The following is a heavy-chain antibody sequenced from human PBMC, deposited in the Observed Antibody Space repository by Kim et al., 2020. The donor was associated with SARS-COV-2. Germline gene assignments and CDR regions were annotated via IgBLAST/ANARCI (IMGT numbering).Heavy chain of an antibody. V-gene: IGHV3-30*18. D-gene: IGHD6-19*01. CDR2: ISNAGSNK. Sequence: GGSLRLSCAASGFTFSSYGMHWVRQAPGKGLEWVAVISNAGSNKYYADSVKGRFTISRDNSKNTLYLQMNNLRAEDTAVYYCAKEEGSGYSSGWTYYYYGMDVWGQGATVTVSS. J-gene: IGHJ6*02. CDR3: AKEEGSGYSSGWTYYYYGMDV. CDR1: GFTFSSYG.